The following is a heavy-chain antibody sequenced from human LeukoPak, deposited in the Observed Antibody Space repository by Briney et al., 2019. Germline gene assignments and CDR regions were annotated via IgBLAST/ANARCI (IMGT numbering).Heavy chain of an antibody. V-gene: IGHV4-59*01. D-gene: IGHD2-2*02. CDR1: GVSISSYY. CDR2: IYYSGST. J-gene: IGHJ6*02. Sequence: PSETLSLTCTVSGVSISSYYWSWIRQPPGKGLEWIGYIYYSGSTNYNPSLKSRVTISVDTSKNQFSLKLSSVTAADTAVYYRARYTGFRHGYYYYGMDVWGQGTTVTVSS. CDR3: ARYTGFRHGYYYYGMDV.